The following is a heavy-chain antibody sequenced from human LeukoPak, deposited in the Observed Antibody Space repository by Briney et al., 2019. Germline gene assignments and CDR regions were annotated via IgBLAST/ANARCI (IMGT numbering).Heavy chain of an antibody. CDR1: GYTLTELS. Sequence: ASVTVSCKVSGYTLTELSMHWVRQAPGKGLEWMGGFDPEDGETIYAQKFQGRVTMTEDTSTDPAYMELSSLRSEDTAVYYCATDGSRLYNFDYWGQGTLVTVSS. V-gene: IGHV1-24*01. J-gene: IGHJ4*02. CDR3: ATDGSRLYNFDY. CDR2: FDPEDGET. D-gene: IGHD1-26*01.